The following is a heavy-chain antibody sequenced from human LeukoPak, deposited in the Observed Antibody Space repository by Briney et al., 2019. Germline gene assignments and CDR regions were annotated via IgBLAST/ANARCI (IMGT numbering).Heavy chain of an antibody. CDR1: GGSFSGYY. Sequence: PSETLSLTCAVYGGSFSGYYWSWIRQPPGKGLEWIGEINHSGSTNYNPSLKSRVTISVDTSKNQFSLKLSSVTAADTAVYYCARGRSNYELSTRRAYDYWGQGTLVTVSS. CDR2: INHSGST. D-gene: IGHD4-11*01. J-gene: IGHJ4*02. CDR3: ARGRSNYELSTRRAYDY. V-gene: IGHV4-34*01.